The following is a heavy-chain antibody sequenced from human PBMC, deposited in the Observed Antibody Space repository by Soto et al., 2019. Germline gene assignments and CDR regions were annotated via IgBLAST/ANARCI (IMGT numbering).Heavy chain of an antibody. J-gene: IGHJ4*02. Sequence: EVQLEESGGDLVKPGGSLRLSCAASGFTLSNFAMSWVRQAPGKGLEWVSVVSGAGITTKYAASVKGRFTISRDNSKNTLSLQMGSLRAEDTGIYYCAKGRLRGLDNGKFDYWGQGTLVNVSS. D-gene: IGHD4-17*01. CDR3: AKGRLRGLDNGKFDY. CDR2: VSGAGITT. CDR1: GFTLSNFA. V-gene: IGHV3-23*04.